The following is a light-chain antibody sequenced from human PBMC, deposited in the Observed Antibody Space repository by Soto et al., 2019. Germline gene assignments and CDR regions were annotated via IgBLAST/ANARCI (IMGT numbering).Light chain of an antibody. V-gene: IGKV3-11*01. CDR3: QQRSNWPPT. Sequence: EIVLTQSAATLSXSXXXXXTXXXRASQSVSSYLAWYQQKPGQAPRLLIYDASTRATGIPARFSGSGSGTDFTLTITSLEPEDFAVYYCQQRSNWPPTFGQGTKVDIK. CDR1: QSVSSY. CDR2: DAS. J-gene: IGKJ1*01.